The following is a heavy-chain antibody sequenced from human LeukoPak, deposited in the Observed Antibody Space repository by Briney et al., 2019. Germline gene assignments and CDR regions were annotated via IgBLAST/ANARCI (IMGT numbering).Heavy chain of an antibody. CDR3: AKDSKYCSSTSCYYYFDY. CDR1: GFTFNSYA. Sequence: PGESLRLSCASAGFTFNSYAMNWVRQAPGKGLEWVSGISGSGGSTHYADSVKGRFTISRDNSENTLYLQMNSLRAEDTAVYYCAKDSKYCSSTSCYYYFDYWGQGTLVTVSS. CDR2: ISGSGGST. D-gene: IGHD2-2*01. V-gene: IGHV3-23*01. J-gene: IGHJ4*02.